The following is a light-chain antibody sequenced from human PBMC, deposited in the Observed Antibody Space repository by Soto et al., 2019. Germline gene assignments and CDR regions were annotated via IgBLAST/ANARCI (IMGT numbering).Light chain of an antibody. V-gene: IGKV1-5*01. CDR3: QHYNSYSEA. Sequence: DIQMTQCPSSLSASVGDRVTITCRASQSISSWLAWYQQKPGKAPKLLIYDASSLESGVPSRFSGSGSGTEFTLTISSLQPDDFAAYYCQHYNSYSEAFGQGTKV. CDR1: QSISSW. J-gene: IGKJ1*01. CDR2: DAS.